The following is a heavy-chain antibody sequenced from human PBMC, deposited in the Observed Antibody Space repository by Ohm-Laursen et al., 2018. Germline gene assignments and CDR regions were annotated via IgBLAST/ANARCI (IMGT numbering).Heavy chain of an antibody. CDR3: AGNSSSSLGGFDY. J-gene: IGHJ4*02. V-gene: IGHV4-34*01. CDR2: INHTGNT. D-gene: IGHD6-6*01. CDR1: GGAFRGFF. Sequence: TLSLTCAVYGGAFRGFFLWWVRQPPGEGVGGVGGINHTGNTNYSPSLKSRVTISVDTSKNQFSLKLSSVTAADTAVYYCAGNSSSSLGGFDYWGQGTLVTVSS.